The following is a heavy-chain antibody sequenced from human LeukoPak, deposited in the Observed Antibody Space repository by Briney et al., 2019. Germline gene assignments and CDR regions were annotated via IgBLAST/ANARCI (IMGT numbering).Heavy chain of an antibody. V-gene: IGHV1-18*01. J-gene: IGHJ6*03. CDR1: GYTFTRYD. CDR2: ISGYNGNT. Sequence: GASVKVSCKTSGYTFTRYDINWVRQAPGQGLEWMGWISGYNGNTNYAQKLQGRVTMTTDTSTSTAYMELRSLRSDDTAVYYCARGWQLREAPNYMDVWGKGTTVTVSS. D-gene: IGHD6-13*01. CDR3: ARGWQLREAPNYMDV.